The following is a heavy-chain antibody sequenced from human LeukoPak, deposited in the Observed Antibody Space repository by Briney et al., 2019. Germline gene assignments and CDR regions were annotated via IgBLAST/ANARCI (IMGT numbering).Heavy chain of an antibody. J-gene: IGHJ4*02. D-gene: IGHD1-26*01. CDR3: TSGSYPGPLDY. CDR1: GFTFSSYW. CDR2: IWYDGSNK. V-gene: IGHV3-33*08. Sequence: PGGSLRLSCGASGFTFSSYWMPWVRQAPGKGLEWVAVIWYDGSNKYYADSVKGRFTISRDNSKNTLYLQMNSLRAEDTAVYYCTSGSYPGPLDYWGQGTLVTVSS.